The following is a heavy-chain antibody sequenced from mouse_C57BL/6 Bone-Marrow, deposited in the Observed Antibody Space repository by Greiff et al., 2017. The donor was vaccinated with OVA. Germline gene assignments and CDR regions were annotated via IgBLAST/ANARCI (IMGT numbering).Heavy chain of an antibody. Sequence: VQLQESGAELVRPGTSVKVSCKASGYAFTNYLIEWVKQRPGQGLEWIGVINPGSGGTNYNEKFKGKATLTADKSSSTAYMQLSSLTSEDSAVYFCARGILRSWYFDVWGTGTTVTVSS. CDR2: INPGSGGT. D-gene: IGHD1-1*01. J-gene: IGHJ1*03. CDR3: ARGILRSWYFDV. V-gene: IGHV1-54*01. CDR1: GYAFTNYL.